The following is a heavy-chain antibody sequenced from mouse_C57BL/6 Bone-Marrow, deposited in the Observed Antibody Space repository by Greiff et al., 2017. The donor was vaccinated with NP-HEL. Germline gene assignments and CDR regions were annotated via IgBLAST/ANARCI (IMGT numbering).Heavy chain of an antibody. CDR2: IYPGSGST. J-gene: IGHJ4*01. CDR1: GYTFTSYW. V-gene: IGHV1-55*01. D-gene: IGHD2-4*01. CDR3: ARNYDYGECDAMDY. Sequence: QVQLQQPGAELVKPGASVKMSCKASGYTFTSYWITWVKQRPGQGLEWIGDIYPGSGSTNYNEKFKSKATLTVDTSSSTAYMQLSSLTSEDSAVYYCARNYDYGECDAMDYWGQGTSVTVSS.